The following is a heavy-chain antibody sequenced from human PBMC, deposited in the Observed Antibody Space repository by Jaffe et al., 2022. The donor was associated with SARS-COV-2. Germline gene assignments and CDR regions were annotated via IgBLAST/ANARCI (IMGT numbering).Heavy chain of an antibody. V-gene: IGHV3-21*01. CDR1: GFTFSSYS. Sequence: EVQLVESGGGLVKPGGSLRLSCAASGFTFSSYSMNWVRQAPGKGLEWVSSISSSSSYIYYADSVKGRFTISRDNAKNSLYLQMNSLRAEDTAVYYCAREKGPGRAKSSGYPLDAFDIWGQGTMVTVSS. CDR3: AREKGPGRAKSSGYPLDAFDI. D-gene: IGHD3-22*01. CDR2: ISSSSSYI. J-gene: IGHJ3*02.